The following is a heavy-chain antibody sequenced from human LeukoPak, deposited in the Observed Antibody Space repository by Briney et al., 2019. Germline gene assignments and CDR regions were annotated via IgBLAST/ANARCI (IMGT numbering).Heavy chain of an antibody. D-gene: IGHD6-6*01. V-gene: IGHV3-30*18. Sequence: GGSLRLSCAASGFTFSSYGMHWVRQAPGKGLEWVAVISYDGSNKYYADSAKGRFTISRDNSKNTLYLQMNSLRAEDMALYYCAKGPRSQYSSSSYFDYWGQGTLVTVSS. CDR2: ISYDGSNK. CDR1: GFTFSSYG. J-gene: IGHJ4*02. CDR3: AKGPRSQYSSSSYFDY.